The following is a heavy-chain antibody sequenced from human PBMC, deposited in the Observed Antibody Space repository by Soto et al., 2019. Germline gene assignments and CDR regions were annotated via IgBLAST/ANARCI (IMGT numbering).Heavy chain of an antibody. Sequence: QVQLVQSGAEVKKPGSSVRVSCKAAGGPFSMFTFNWVRQAPGQGLEWMGGIIPRFRTTNYAPTRQERVTRTADESRNPLYMELSSLRSEDTAVYFCARGRGLDNSGRSQLDYWGQGAPVTVSS. D-gene: IGHD6-19*01. J-gene: IGHJ4*02. CDR2: IIPRFRTT. CDR3: ARGRGLDNSGRSQLDY. CDR1: GGPFSMFT. V-gene: IGHV1-69*01.